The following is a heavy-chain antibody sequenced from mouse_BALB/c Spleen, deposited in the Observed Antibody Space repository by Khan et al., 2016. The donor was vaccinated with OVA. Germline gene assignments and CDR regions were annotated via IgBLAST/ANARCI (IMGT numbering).Heavy chain of an antibody. CDR1: GHAFSNYW. CDR3: AREGYDGYYRAWFDY. V-gene: IGHV1-80*01. Sequence: QVRLQQSGAELVRPGSSVKISCKASGHAFSNYWMNWVKQRPGQGLEWIGQIYPGEANTNYNGTFKGKVTLTVDKSSSTAYMQLSSLTSEDSAVCFCAREGYDGYYRAWFDYWGQGTLGTFSA. D-gene: IGHD2-3*01. J-gene: IGHJ3*01. CDR2: IYPGEANT.